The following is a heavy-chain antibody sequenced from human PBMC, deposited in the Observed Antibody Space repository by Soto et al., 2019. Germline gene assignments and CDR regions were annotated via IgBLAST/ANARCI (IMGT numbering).Heavy chain of an antibody. CDR1: GGSNSSGGYS. D-gene: IGHD5-12*01. Sequence: TSETLSLTCAVSGGSNSSGGYSWSWIRQPPGKGLECIGYIYHSGSTYYNPSLKSRVTISVDRSKNQFSLKLSSVTAADTAVYYCAAGGGLPRYYWGQGTLVTVSS. CDR3: AAGGGLPRYY. CDR2: IYHSGST. V-gene: IGHV4-30-2*01. J-gene: IGHJ4*02.